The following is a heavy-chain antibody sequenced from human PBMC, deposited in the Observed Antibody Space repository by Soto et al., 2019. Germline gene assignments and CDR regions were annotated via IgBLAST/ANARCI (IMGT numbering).Heavy chain of an antibody. CDR1: GGSIGGVGCY. CDR2: IYYSGRT. CDR3: GGSDITACSLDS. Sequence: SVPLCLTWTVSGGSIGGVGCYWSWIRQPPDTGLEWIESIYYSGRTYYNPYLKSRANISVDTSNNQFSLKLSSVAAAGTAECYWGGSDITACSLDSWGLGPPISASS. J-gene: IGHJ4*02. D-gene: IGHD3-10*01. V-gene: IGHV4-30-4*01.